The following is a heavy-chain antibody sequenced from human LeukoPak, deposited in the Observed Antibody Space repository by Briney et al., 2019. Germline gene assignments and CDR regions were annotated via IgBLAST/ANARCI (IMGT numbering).Heavy chain of an antibody. V-gene: IGHV4-39*01. CDR1: GGSISSSSYY. J-gene: IGHJ4*02. CDR3: ARQRSSISRWELLLPRDYYFDY. D-gene: IGHD1-26*01. CDR2: IYYSGST. Sequence: PSETLSLTCTVSGGSISSSSYYWGWIRQPPGKGLEWIGSIYYSGSTYYNPSLKSRVTISVDTSKNQFSLKLSSVTAADTAVYYCARQRSSISRWELLLPRDYYFDYWGQGTLVTVSS.